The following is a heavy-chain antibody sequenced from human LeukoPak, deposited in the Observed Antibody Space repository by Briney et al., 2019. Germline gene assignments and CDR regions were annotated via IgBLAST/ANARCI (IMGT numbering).Heavy chain of an antibody. Sequence: GESLKISCKGSGYNFTSYWISWVRQMPGKGLEWMGRIDPSDSYTNYSPSFQGHVTISTDESIFTAYLQWSSLKASDTAVYYCARLRDGSIDYWGQGTLVTVSS. CDR2: IDPSDSYT. CDR1: GYNFTSYW. V-gene: IGHV5-10-1*01. CDR3: ARLRDGSIDY. J-gene: IGHJ4*02.